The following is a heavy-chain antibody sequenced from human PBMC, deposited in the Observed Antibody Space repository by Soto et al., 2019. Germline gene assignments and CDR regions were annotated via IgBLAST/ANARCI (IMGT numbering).Heavy chain of an antibody. CDR2: IYYSGTT. D-gene: IGHD7-27*01. V-gene: IGHV4-31*03. J-gene: IGHJ2*01. CDR1: GGSINSGGFY. Sequence: QVQLQESGPGLVKPSQTLSLTCTVSGGSINSGGFYWNWIRQHPGKGLEWIGYIYYSGTTYYTPSLRSRLTISVDTSAIQFSLKLSSVTAADTAVYYCAREITGDWHFDLWGRGTLVTVSS. CDR3: AREITGDWHFDL.